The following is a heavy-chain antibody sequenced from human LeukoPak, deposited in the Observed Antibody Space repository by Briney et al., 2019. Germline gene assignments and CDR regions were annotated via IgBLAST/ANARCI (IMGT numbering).Heavy chain of an antibody. D-gene: IGHD1-14*01. CDR1: GFTFGGYG. CDR2: IAYDGSRA. CDR3: TRYNNDHFDY. Sequence: PGGSLRLSCAGSGFTFGGYGMHWFPQTPGKGLEWVAVIAYDGSRAFYADSVKGRFTISRDNSKNTMSVQMDDLRAEDTAVYYCTRYNNDHFDYWGQGTLVTVSS. V-gene: IGHV3-33*01. J-gene: IGHJ4*02.